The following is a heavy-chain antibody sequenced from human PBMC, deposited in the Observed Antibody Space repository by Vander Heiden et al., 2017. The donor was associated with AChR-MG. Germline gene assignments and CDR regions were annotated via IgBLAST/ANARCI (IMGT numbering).Heavy chain of an antibody. D-gene: IGHD2-2*01. J-gene: IGHJ4*02. CDR2: MYFNGNT. Sequence: QLQLQESGPGLVKPSESLTLTCSVSGASISSDSYYWGWIRQPPGKGLEWIGSMYFNGNTYFNSSLKSRVTLSADTSKNQFSLTVSSVTAADAAVYYCARYRSTGCSALDCLFDKWGQGTVVTVSS. CDR3: ARYRSTGCSALDCLFDK. V-gene: IGHV4-39*01. CDR1: GASISSDSYY.